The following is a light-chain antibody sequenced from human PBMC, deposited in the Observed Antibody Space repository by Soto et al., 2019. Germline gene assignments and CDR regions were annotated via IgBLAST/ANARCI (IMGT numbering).Light chain of an antibody. J-gene: IGKJ5*01. Sequence: EIALTQSPGTLSLSPGERATLSCRASQSVRSTYLAWYQQKPGQAPRLLIHGASSRATGIPDRFSGSGSGTDFTLTISRLEPEDFAVYYYQQYGSSLSITFGQGTRLEIK. V-gene: IGKV3-20*01. CDR2: GAS. CDR3: QQYGSSLSIT. CDR1: QSVRSTY.